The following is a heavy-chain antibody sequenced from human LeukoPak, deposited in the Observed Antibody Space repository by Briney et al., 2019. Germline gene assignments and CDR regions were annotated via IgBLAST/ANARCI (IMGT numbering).Heavy chain of an antibody. CDR2: IYYSGST. Sequence: SQTLSLTCTVSGGSISSGGYYWSWIRQHPGKGLEWIGYIYYSGSTYYNPSLKSRVTISVDTSKNQFSLKLSSVTAADTAVYYCARDIGPGPRSATVVSGIDSWGQGTLVTVSS. V-gene: IGHV4-31*03. D-gene: IGHD4-23*01. CDR3: ARDIGPGPRSATVVSGIDS. J-gene: IGHJ5*01. CDR1: GGSISSGGYY.